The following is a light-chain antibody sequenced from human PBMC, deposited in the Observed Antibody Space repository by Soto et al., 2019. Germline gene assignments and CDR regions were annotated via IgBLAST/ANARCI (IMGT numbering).Light chain of an antibody. J-gene: IGKJ1*01. CDR3: QQYDTYWT. CDR1: QSVSSSY. V-gene: IGKV3-20*01. Sequence: IVLTQSPGTLSLYTGERATLSCRASQSVSSSYLAWYQQKPGQAPRLLIYGASSRATGIPDRFSGSGSGTEFTLTISSLQPDDFATYYCQQYDTYWTFGQGTKVDIK. CDR2: GAS.